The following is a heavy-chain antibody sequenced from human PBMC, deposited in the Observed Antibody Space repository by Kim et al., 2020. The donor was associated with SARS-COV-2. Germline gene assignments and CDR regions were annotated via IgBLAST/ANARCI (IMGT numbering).Heavy chain of an antibody. J-gene: IGHJ6*02. D-gene: IGHD2-15*01. V-gene: IGHV4-4*02. Sequence: SETLSLTCAVSGGSISSSNWWSWVRQPPGKGLEWIGEIYHSGSTNYNPSLKSRVTISVDKSKNQFSLKLSSVTAADTAVYYCCRSFSVAATHRGYYYYGMDVWGQGTTVTVSS. CDR3: CRSFSVAATHRGYYYYGMDV. CDR1: GGSISSSNW. CDR2: IYHSGST.